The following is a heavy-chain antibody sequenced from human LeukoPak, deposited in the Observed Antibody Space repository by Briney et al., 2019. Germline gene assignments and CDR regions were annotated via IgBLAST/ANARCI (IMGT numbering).Heavy chain of an antibody. V-gene: IGHV4-34*01. D-gene: IGHD6-13*01. Sequence: PSETLSLTCAVYGGSFSGYYWSWIRQPPGKGLEWIGEINHSGSTKYNPSLKSRVTISVDTSKTQFSLKLSSVTAADTAVYYCARKNRQYSSSWYIWFDPWGQGTLVTVSS. CDR3: ARKNRQYSSSWYIWFDP. CDR1: GGSFSGYY. CDR2: INHSGST. J-gene: IGHJ5*02.